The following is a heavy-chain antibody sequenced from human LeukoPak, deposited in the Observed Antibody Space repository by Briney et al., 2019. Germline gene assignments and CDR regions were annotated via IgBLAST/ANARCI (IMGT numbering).Heavy chain of an antibody. CDR2: IYYSGST. CDR1: GGSISSYY. V-gene: IGHV4-59*01. CDR3: ARVRLVGYDILTGYYSFDY. Sequence: SEALSLTCTVAGGSISSYYWSWIRQPPGKGLEWIGYIYYSGSTNYNPSLKSRVTIPVDTSKNQFSLKLSSVTAADTAVYYCARVRLVGYDILTGYYSFDYWGQGTLVTVSS. D-gene: IGHD3-9*01. J-gene: IGHJ4*02.